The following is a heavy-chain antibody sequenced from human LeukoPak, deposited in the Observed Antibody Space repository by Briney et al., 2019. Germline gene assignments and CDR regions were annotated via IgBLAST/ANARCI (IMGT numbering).Heavy chain of an antibody. J-gene: IGHJ4*02. Sequence: GASVKVSCKASGYLFIVYNIHWVRQAPGQGLEWMGWINPNSGGTNYAQKFQGRVTMTRDTSISTAYMELSRLRSDDTAVYYCARGVVGATSDFDYWGQGTLVTVSS. CDR3: ARGVVGATSDFDY. CDR2: INPNSGGT. CDR1: GYLFIVYN. D-gene: IGHD1-26*01. V-gene: IGHV1-2*02.